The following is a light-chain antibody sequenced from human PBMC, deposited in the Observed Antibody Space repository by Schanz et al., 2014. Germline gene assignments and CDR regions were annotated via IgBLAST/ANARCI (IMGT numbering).Light chain of an antibody. J-gene: IGKJ1*01. CDR2: DAS. CDR1: QGVTSNY. Sequence: EVVLTQSPGSLSLSPGERGTLSCRASQGVTSNYLAWYQQRPGQAPRLLIYDASNRATGIPARFSGSGSGTDFTLTISSLEPEDFAVYYCQQRSNWPLGWTFGQGTKVEIK. CDR3: QQRSNWPLGWT. V-gene: IGKV3-11*01.